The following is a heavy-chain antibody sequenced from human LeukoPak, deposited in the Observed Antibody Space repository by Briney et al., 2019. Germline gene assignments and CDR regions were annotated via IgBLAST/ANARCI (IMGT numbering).Heavy chain of an antibody. CDR3: AKTSLLSWEVGATPDAFDI. Sequence: SETLSLTCAVYVGSFSSYYWSWIRQPPGKGLEWIGYIYYSGSTNYNPSLKSRVTISVDTSKNQFSLKLSSVTAADTAVYYCAKTSLLSWEVGATPDAFDIWGQGTMVTVSS. D-gene: IGHD1-26*01. J-gene: IGHJ3*02. CDR2: IYYSGST. V-gene: IGHV4-59*01. CDR1: VGSFSSYY.